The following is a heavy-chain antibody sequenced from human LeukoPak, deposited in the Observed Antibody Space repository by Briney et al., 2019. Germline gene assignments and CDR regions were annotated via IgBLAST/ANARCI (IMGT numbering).Heavy chain of an antibody. CDR2: IWYDGSNK. Sequence: GGSLRLSCAASGFTFSSYGMHWVRQAPGKGLEWVAVIWYDGSNKYYADSVKGRFTISRDNSKNTLYLQMNSLRAEDTAVYYCAREYVVPARYYYYGMDVWGQGTTVTVSS. D-gene: IGHD2-2*01. CDR1: GFTFSSYG. V-gene: IGHV3-33*01. J-gene: IGHJ6*02. CDR3: AREYVVPARYYYYGMDV.